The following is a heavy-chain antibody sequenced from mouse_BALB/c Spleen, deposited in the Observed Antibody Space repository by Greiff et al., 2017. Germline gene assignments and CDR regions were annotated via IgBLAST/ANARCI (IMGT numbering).Heavy chain of an antibody. CDR3: SRRSKADYAMDY. CDR1: GYSITSGYS. D-gene: IGHD2-5*01. J-gene: IGHJ4*01. V-gene: IGHV3-1*02. Sequence: EVQLQQSGPDLVKPSQSLSLTCTVSGYSITSGYSWHWIRQLPGNKLVWMGYIHYSGSTNYNQSLKSRIPITRDTTKNQLVLQLNSVTTEDTATTYCSRRSKADYAMDYWGQGTSVTVSS. CDR2: IHYSGST.